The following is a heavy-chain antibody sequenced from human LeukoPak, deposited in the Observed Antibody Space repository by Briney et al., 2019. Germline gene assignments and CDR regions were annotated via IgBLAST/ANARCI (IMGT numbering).Heavy chain of an antibody. CDR2: IYYSGST. Sequence: SETLSLTCTVSGGSISSYYWSWIRQPPGKGLEWIGYIYYSGSTNYNPSLKSRVTISVDTSKNQFSLKLSSVTAADTAVYYCARALEYGGNPLGEFDYWGQGTLVTVSS. D-gene: IGHD4-23*01. CDR3: ARALEYGGNPLGEFDY. J-gene: IGHJ4*02. CDR1: GGSISSYY. V-gene: IGHV4-59*08.